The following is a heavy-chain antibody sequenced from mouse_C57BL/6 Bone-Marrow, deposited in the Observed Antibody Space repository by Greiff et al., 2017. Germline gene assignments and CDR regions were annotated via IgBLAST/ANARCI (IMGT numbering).Heavy chain of an antibody. V-gene: IGHV1-74*01. CDR1: GYTFTSYW. CDR3: EREGGHYDCSSYYAMDY. J-gene: IGHJ4*01. D-gene: IGHD2-4*01. CDR2: IHPSDSDT. Sequence: QVQLKQPGAELVKPGASVKVSCKASGYTFTSYWLHWVKQRPGQGLEWIGRIHPSDSDTNYNQKFKGKATLTVDKSSSTAYMQPSSLTSEYSAVYFCEREGGHYDCSSYYAMDYWGQGTSVTVSS.